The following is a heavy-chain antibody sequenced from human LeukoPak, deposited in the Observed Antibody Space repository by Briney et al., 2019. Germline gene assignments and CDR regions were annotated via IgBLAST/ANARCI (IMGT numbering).Heavy chain of an antibody. D-gene: IGHD4-17*01. CDR3: ASTVTYYYYYGMDV. CDR1: GGSISSSSYY. V-gene: IGHV4-39*01. J-gene: IGHJ6*02. CDR2: IYYSGST. Sequence: SETLSLTCTVSGGSISSSSYYWGWIRQPPGKGLEWIGSIYYSGSTYYNPSLKSRVTISVDTSKNQFSLKLSSVTAADTAVYYCASTVTYYYYYGMDVWGQGTTVTVSS.